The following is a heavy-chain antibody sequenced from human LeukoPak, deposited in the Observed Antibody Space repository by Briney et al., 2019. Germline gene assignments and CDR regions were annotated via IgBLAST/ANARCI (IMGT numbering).Heavy chain of an antibody. V-gene: IGHV4-59*01. CDR1: GGSISSYY. CDR2: INYSGST. Sequence: SETLSLTCTVSGGSISSYYWSWIRQPPGKGLEWIGYINYSGSTNYNPSLKSRVTISVDTSKNQFSLKLSSVTAADTAVYYCARDHEDPYYFDYWGQGTLVTVSS. J-gene: IGHJ4*02. CDR3: ARDHEDPYYFDY.